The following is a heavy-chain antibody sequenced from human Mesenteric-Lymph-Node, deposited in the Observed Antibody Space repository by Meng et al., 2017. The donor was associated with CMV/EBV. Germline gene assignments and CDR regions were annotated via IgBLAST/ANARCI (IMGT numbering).Heavy chain of an antibody. V-gene: IGHV4-39*07. CDR3: ARISPVKYGSGTYYFDY. CDR2: IYYSGST. CDR1: GGSISSSSYY. D-gene: IGHD3-10*01. J-gene: IGHJ4*02. Sequence: SETLSLTCTVSGGSISSSSYYWGWIRQPPGKGLEWIGSIYYSGSTYYNPSLKSRVTISVDTSKNQFSLKLSSVTAADTAVYYCARISPVKYGSGTYYFDYWGQGTLVTVSS.